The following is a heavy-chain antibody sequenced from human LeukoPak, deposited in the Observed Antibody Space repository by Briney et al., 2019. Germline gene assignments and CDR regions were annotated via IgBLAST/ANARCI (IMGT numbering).Heavy chain of an antibody. CDR1: GYSISSGYY. J-gene: IGHJ4*02. CDR2: IYHSGST. CDR3: AKPQYYYGSGSYYRY. Sequence: PSETLSLTCTVSGYSISSGYYWGWIRQPPGKGLEWIGSIYHSGSTYYNPSLKSRVTISADTSKNQFSLKLSSVTAADTAVYYCAKPQYYYGSGSYYRYWGQGTLVTVSS. D-gene: IGHD3-10*01. V-gene: IGHV4-38-2*02.